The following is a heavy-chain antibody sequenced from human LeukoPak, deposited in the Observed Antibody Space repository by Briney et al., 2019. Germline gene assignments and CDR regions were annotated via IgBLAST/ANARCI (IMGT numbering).Heavy chain of an antibody. D-gene: IGHD6-13*01. J-gene: IGHJ4*02. V-gene: IGHV4-34*01. CDR1: GGSISSYY. CDR2: INHSGST. Sequence: SETLSLTCTVSGGSISSYYWSWIRQPPGKGLEWIGEINHSGSTNYNPSLKSRVTISVDTSKNQFSLKLSSVTAADTAVYYCASGRAAAGVSGADYWGQGTLVTVSS. CDR3: ASGRAAAGVSGADY.